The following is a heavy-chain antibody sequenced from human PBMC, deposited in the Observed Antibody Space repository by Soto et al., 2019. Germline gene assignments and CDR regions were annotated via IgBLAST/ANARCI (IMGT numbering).Heavy chain of an antibody. J-gene: IGHJ4*02. V-gene: IGHV4-59*01. CDR3: ATHYYDSSGYFN. D-gene: IGHD3-22*01. CDR2: IYYSGST. CDR1: GGSISSYY. Sequence: SETLSLTCTVSGGSISSYYWSWIRQPPGKGLEWIGYIYYSGSTNYNPSLKSRVTISVDTSKNQFSLKLSSVTAADTAVYYCATHYYDSSGYFNWGQGTLVTVSS.